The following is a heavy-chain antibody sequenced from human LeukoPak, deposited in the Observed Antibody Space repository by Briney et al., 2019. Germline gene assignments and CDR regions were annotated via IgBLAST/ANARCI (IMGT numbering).Heavy chain of an antibody. D-gene: IGHD1-20*01. CDR1: GFTFSSYE. Sequence: PGGSLRLSCAAPGFTFSSYEMNWVRQAPGKGLEWISYSSSSGTSIYYADSVKGRFTVSRDNTKNSLYLQMNSLRAEDTAVYYCARDSPITGSFYYYMDVWGKGTTVTVSS. V-gene: IGHV3-48*03. J-gene: IGHJ6*03. CDR2: SSSSGTSI. CDR3: ARDSPITGSFYYYMDV.